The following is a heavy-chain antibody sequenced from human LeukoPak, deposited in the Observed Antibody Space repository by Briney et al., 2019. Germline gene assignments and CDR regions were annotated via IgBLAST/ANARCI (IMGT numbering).Heavy chain of an antibody. V-gene: IGHV1-2*06. CDR2: INPNSGGT. Sequence: GASVKVSCKASGYTFTGYYMHWVRQAPGQGLEWMGRINPNSGGTNYAQKFQGRVTMTRDTSISTAYMELSRLRSDDTAVYYCARDLVGPRREQLVQDWGQGTLVTVSS. D-gene: IGHD6-13*01. J-gene: IGHJ4*02. CDR3: ARDLVGPRREQLVQD. CDR1: GYTFTGYY.